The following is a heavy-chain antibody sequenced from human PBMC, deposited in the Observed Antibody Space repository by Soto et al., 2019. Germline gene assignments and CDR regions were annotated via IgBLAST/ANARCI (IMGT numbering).Heavy chain of an antibody. D-gene: IGHD3-22*01. CDR2: ISWNSGSI. Sequence: PGGSLRLSCAASGFTFDDYAMHWVRQAPGKGLEWVSGISWNSGSIDYADSVKGRFTISRDNAKNSLYLQMNSLRAEDTALYYCAKDPTPVVKGDWFEPWGQGTLVTVSS. CDR1: GFTFDDYA. CDR3: AKDPTPVVKGDWFEP. J-gene: IGHJ5*02. V-gene: IGHV3-9*01.